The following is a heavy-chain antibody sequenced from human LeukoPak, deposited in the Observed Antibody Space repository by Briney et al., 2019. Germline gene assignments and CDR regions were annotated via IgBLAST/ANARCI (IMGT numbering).Heavy chain of an antibody. D-gene: IGHD5-24*01. V-gene: IGHV4-34*01. CDR1: GGSISSYY. CDR3: ARVSGGNGYNNDY. CDR2: INHSGST. J-gene: IGHJ4*02. Sequence: PSETLSLTCTVSGGSISSYYWSWIRQPPGKGLEWIGEINHSGSTNYNPSLKSRVTISVDTSKNRFSLKLSSVTAADTAVYYCARVSGGNGYNNDYWGQGTLVTVSS.